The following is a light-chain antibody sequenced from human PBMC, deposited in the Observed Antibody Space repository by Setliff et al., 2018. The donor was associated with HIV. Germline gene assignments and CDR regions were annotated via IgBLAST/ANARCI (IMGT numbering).Light chain of an antibody. CDR2: DVS. J-gene: IGLJ1*01. CDR3: SSYTSSSTLGV. V-gene: IGLV2-14*03. Sequence: QSALTQPASVSGSPGQSITISCTGTSSDVGGYNYVSWYQQHPGKAPKLMIYDVSYRPSGASNRFSGSKSGNTASLTISGLQAEDEADYYCSSYTSSSTLGVFGAGTKGTV. CDR1: SSDVGGYNY.